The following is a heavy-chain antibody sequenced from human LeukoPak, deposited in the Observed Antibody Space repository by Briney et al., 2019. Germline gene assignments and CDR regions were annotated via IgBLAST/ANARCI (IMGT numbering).Heavy chain of an antibody. CDR3: AGIVGPRHDAFDI. CDR1: GDSISSGDYY. Sequence: SQTLSLTCTVSGDSISSGDYYWSWIRQPPGKGLEWIGYSFYSGGTNYNPSLKSRVTISVDTSKKQISLKLNSVTAADTAVYYCAGIVGPRHDAFDIWGQGTMVTVSS. J-gene: IGHJ3*02. V-gene: IGHV4-61*08. D-gene: IGHD1-26*01. CDR2: SFYSGGT.